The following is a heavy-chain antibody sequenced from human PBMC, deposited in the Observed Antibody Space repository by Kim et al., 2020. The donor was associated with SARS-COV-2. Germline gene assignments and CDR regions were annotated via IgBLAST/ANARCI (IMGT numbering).Heavy chain of an antibody. CDR2: ISYDGSNK. D-gene: IGHD2-15*01. CDR3: ARDWAANYYYGMDV. V-gene: IGHV3-30*04. CDR1: GFTFSSYA. Sequence: GGSLRLSCAASGFTFSSYAMHWVRQAPGKGLEWVAVISYDGSNKYYADSVKGRFTISRDNSKNTLYLQMNSLRAEDTAVYYCARDWAANYYYGMDVWGQGTTVTVSS. J-gene: IGHJ6*02.